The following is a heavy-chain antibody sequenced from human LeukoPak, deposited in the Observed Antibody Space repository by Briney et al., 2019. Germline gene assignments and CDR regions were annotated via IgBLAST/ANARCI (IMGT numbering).Heavy chain of an antibody. V-gene: IGHV4-61*01. CDR2: IYYSGST. Sequence: PSETLSLTCTVSGGSVRSGSYYWRWIRQPPGKGLEWIGYIYYSGSTNYSPSLKSRVTISVDTSKNQFSLKLTSVTAADTAVYYCASVRSGRYYFDYWGQGTLVTVSS. J-gene: IGHJ4*02. CDR3: ASVRSGRYYFDY. D-gene: IGHD5-24*01. CDR1: GGSVRSGSYY.